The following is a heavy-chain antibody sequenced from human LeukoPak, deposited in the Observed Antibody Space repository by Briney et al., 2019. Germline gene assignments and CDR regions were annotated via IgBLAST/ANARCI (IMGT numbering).Heavy chain of an antibody. J-gene: IGHJ4*02. D-gene: IGHD3-3*01. CDR1: GGSFSGYY. V-gene: IGHV4-34*01. CDR2: INHSGST. Sequence: SETLSLTCAVYGGSFSGYYWSWIRQPPGKGLEWIGEINHSGSTNYNPSLKSRVTISVDTSKNQFSLKLSSVTAADTAVYYCARGPSFWKDYWGQGTLVTVSS. CDR3: ARGPSFWKDY.